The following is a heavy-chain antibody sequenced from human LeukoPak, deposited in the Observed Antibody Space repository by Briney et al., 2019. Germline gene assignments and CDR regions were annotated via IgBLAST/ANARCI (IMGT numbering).Heavy chain of an antibody. Sequence: GGSLRLSCSASEFTFGTYAMLWVRQAPGKGVENVSAISSNGRDTYYAASVRGRFSISRVNTNNTLYLQMSSLRPEDTAMYYCARLAAAGHSDYWGQGSLVAVSS. V-gene: IGHV3-64D*06. CDR1: EFTFGTYA. CDR3: ARLAAAGHSDY. CDR2: ISSNGRDT. J-gene: IGHJ4*02. D-gene: IGHD6-13*01.